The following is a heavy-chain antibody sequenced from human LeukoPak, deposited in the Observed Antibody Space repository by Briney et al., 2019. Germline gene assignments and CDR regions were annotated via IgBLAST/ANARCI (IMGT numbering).Heavy chain of an antibody. V-gene: IGHV1-46*01. D-gene: IGHD1-7*01. J-gene: IGHJ4*02. CDR3: ARANNWNYALGY. Sequence: ASVKVSCKASGYTFTSYYMHWVRQAPGQGLEWMGIINPSGGSTSYAQKFQGRVTMTTDTSTGTAYMELRSLGSDDTAMYYCARANNWNYALGYWGQGTLVTVSS. CDR1: GYTFTSYY. CDR2: INPSGGST.